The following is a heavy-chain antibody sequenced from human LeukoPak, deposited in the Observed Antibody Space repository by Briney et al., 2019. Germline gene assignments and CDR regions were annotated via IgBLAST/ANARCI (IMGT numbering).Heavy chain of an antibody. CDR3: ARASIMGATQSPFDY. Sequence: GESLKISCKGSGYNFANYWIHWVRQMSGKGLEWMGIIYPGDSDTRYSPSFQGQVTISADKSISTAYLQWSSLKASDTAMYYCARASIMGATQSPFDYWGQGTLVTVSS. V-gene: IGHV5-51*01. J-gene: IGHJ4*02. CDR2: IYPGDSDT. CDR1: GYNFANYW. D-gene: IGHD1-26*01.